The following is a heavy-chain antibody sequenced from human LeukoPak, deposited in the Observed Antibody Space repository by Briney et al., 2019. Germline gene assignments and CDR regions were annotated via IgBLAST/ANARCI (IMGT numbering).Heavy chain of an antibody. Sequence: SQTLSLTCTVSGGSISSGDYYWSWIRQPPGKGLEWIAYMYYSGSTHYNPSLKSRVTMSADTSKNQLSLKLSSVTAADTAVYYCARPYYYDSRIDPWGQGTLVTVSS. CDR3: ARPYYYDSRIDP. CDR2: MYYSGST. J-gene: IGHJ5*02. V-gene: IGHV4-30-4*01. CDR1: GGSISSGDYY. D-gene: IGHD3-22*01.